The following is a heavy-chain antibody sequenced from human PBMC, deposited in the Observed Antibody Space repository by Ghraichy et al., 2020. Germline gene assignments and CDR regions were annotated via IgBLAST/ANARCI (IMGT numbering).Heavy chain of an antibody. CDR2: INPSGGST. V-gene: IGHV1-46*01. CDR1: GYTFTSYQ. J-gene: IGHJ5*02. Sequence: ASVKVSCKTSGYTFTSYQIHWVRHAPGHGREWMGIINPSGGSTAYAQQFQGRVSLTRDTSTSTVYMELSGLRSDDTAVYYCAREEDRINCGGDCYVDHWGQGTLVTVSS. CDR3: AREEDRINCGGDCYVDH. D-gene: IGHD2-21*02.